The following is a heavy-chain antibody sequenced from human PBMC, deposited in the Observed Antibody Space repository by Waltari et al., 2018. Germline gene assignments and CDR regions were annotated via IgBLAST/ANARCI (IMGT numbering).Heavy chain of an antibody. D-gene: IGHD6-13*01. CDR1: GFTFSRYA. Sequence: QVQLVESGGGVVQPGRSLRLSCAASGFTFSRYAMHWVRQAPGKGLEWVAVISYDGSNKYYADSVKGRFTISRDNSKNTLYLQMNSLRAEDTAVYYCARFAAAAGYWGQGTLVTVSS. J-gene: IGHJ4*02. CDR2: ISYDGSNK. CDR3: ARFAAAAGY. V-gene: IGHV3-30-3*01.